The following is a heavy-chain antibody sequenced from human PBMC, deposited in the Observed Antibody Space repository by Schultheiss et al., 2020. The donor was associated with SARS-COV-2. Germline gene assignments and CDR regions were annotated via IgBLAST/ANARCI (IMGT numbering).Heavy chain of an antibody. CDR2: IYYSGST. CDR1: GGSISSGGYS. V-gene: IGHV4-61*08. J-gene: IGHJ3*02. Sequence: SETLSLTCTVSGGSISSGGYSWSWIRQHPGKGLEWIGYIYYSGSTNYNPSLKSRVTISVDTSKNQFSLKLSSVTAADTAVYYCARGDAFDIWGQGTMVTVSS. CDR3: ARGDAFDI.